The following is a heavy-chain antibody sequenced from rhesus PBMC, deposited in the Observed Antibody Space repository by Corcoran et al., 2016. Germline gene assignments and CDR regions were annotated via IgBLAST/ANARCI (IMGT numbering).Heavy chain of an antibody. CDR2: IYGSGSST. CDR3: SSGDEYSYY. Sequence: QLQLQESGPGLVKPSETLSVTCAVSGGSISSSYWSWIRQAPGKGLEWIGYIYGSGSSTTYNPSLKSRVTLAVDTSKNQLSLKLSSVTAADTAVYYWSSGDEYSYYWGQGVLVTVSS. D-gene: IGHD2-33*01. J-gene: IGHJ4*01. CDR1: GGSISSSY. V-gene: IGHV4-169*02.